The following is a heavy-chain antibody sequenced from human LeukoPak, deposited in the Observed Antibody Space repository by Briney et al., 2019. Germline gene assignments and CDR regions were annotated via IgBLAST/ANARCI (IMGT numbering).Heavy chain of an antibody. D-gene: IGHD3-22*01. V-gene: IGHV3-23*01. CDR2: ISGSGGST. CDR1: GFTFSSYA. J-gene: IGHJ4*02. Sequence: EGSLRLSCAASGFTFSSYAMSWVRQAPGKGLEWVSAISGSGGSTYYADSVKGRFTISRDNSKNTPYLQMNSLRAEDTAVYYCAKVRYDSSGYSDYWGQGTLVTVSS. CDR3: AKVRYDSSGYSDY.